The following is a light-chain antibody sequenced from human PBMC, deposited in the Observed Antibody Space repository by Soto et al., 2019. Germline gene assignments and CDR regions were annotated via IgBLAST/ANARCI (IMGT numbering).Light chain of an antibody. V-gene: IGKV3-20*01. Sequence: EIVLTQSPGTLSLSPGERATLSCRASQSVSSSYLAWYQQKAGQAPRLLIYGASSRATGNPDRFSGSGSGTDFTLTISRLEPEDFAVYYCQQYGSSPETFGEGTKVEIK. CDR2: GAS. CDR3: QQYGSSPET. CDR1: QSVSSSY. J-gene: IGKJ1*01.